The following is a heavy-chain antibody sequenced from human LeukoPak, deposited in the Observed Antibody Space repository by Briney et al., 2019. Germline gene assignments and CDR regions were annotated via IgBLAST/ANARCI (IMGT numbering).Heavy chain of an antibody. V-gene: IGHV1-69*06. CDR3: ARTFRGYSYGDNYYYYMDV. J-gene: IGHJ6*03. Sequence: ASVKVSCKASGYTFSSYAISWVRQAPGQGLEWMGGIIPIFGTTNYAQKFQDRVTITADKSTSTAYMELSSLRSEDTAVYYCARTFRGYSYGDNYYYYMDVWGKGTTVTVSS. D-gene: IGHD5-18*01. CDR2: IIPIFGTT. CDR1: GYTFSSYA.